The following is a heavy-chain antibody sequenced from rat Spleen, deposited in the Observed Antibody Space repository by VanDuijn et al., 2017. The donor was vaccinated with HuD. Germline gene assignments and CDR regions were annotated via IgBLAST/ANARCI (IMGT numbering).Heavy chain of an antibody. CDR1: GFTFSDYY. J-gene: IGHJ4*01. CDR2: ISYEGSGT. D-gene: IGHD1-4*01. Sequence: EVQLVESGGGLVQPGRSLKLSCAASGFTFSDYYMAWVRQAPKKGLEWVASISYEGSGTYYGDSVKGRFTVSRDNAKSTLYLQMNSLRSEDTATYYWVRLSGLDYVMDAWGQGASVTVSS. V-gene: IGHV5-22*01. CDR3: VRLSGLDYVMDA.